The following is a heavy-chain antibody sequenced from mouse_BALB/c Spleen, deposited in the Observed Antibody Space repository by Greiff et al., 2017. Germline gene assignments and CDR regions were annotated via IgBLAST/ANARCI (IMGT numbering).Heavy chain of an antibody. D-gene: IGHD2-1*01. J-gene: IGHJ2*01. Sequence: DVKLVESGGGLVKPGGSLKLSCAASGFTFSSYTMSWVRQTPEKRLEWVAYISNGGGSTYYPDTVKGRFTISRDNAKNTLYLQMSSLKSEDTAMYYCARQYGNYLYYFDYWGQGTTLTVSS. CDR3: ARQYGNYLYYFDY. V-gene: IGHV5-12-2*01. CDR2: ISNGGGST. CDR1: GFTFSSYT.